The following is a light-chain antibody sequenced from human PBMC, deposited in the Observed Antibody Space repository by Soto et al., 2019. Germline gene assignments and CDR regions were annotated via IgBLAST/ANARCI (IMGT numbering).Light chain of an antibody. J-gene: IGLJ1*01. V-gene: IGLV2-14*03. CDR1: SSDVGGYDY. CDR3: SSYTISRTYI. CDR2: DVF. Sequence: QSALTQPASVSGSPGQSITISCTGTSSDVGGYDYVSWYQQRPGKAPKLLIYDVFNRPSGVSNRFSGSRSDNTASLTISGLQGEDEADYYCSSYTISRTYIFGTGTKLTVL.